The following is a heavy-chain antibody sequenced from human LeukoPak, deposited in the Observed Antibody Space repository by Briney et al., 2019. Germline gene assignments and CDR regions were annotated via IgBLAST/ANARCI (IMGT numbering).Heavy chain of an antibody. V-gene: IGHV4-61*02. CDR2: IYTSGST. D-gene: IGHD3-22*01. J-gene: IGHJ4*02. CDR3: ARDGYYDSSGYYEVIDY. CDR1: GGSISSGSYY. Sequence: PSQTLSLTCTVSGGSISSGSYYWSWIRQPAGKGLEWIGRIYTSGSTNYNPSLKSRVTISVDTSKNQFSLKLSSVTAADTAVYYCARDGYYDSSGYYEVIDYWGQGTLVTVSS.